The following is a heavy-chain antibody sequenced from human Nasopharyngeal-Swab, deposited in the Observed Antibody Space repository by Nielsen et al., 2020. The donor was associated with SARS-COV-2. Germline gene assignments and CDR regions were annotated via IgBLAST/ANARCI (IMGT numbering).Heavy chain of an antibody. D-gene: IGHD5-12*01. V-gene: IGHV1-8*01. J-gene: IGHJ6*03. Sequence: WVRQAPGQGLEWMGWMNPNSGNTGYAQKFQGTVTMTRNTSISTAYMELSSLRSEDTAVYYCARGHRGYSGYDYYYYYMDVWGKGTTVTVSS. CDR3: ARGHRGYSGYDYYYYYMDV. CDR2: MNPNSGNT.